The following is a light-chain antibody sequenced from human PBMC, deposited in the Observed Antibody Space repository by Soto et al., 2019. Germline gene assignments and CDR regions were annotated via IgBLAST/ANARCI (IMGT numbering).Light chain of an antibody. V-gene: IGKV1-39*01. J-gene: IGKJ5*01. CDR2: DAS. CDR3: QQIYMDPIT. Sequence: DIQMTQSPSSLSASVGNRVTITCRASQSISTYLNWYQKKPGKAPNLLIYDASRLQIGVPSRFSGSGGWSDFTLSISSVQHEDFSTYVCQQIYMDPITFGHGTLVEI. CDR1: QSISTY.